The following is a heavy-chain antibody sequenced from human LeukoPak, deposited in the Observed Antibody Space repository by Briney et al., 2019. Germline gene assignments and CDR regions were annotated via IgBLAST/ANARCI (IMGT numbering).Heavy chain of an antibody. J-gene: IGHJ4*02. CDR1: GGSISGYY. CDR2: IYTSGST. CDR3: ARTYRTTVTHYYFDH. D-gene: IGHD4-17*01. V-gene: IGHV4-4*07. Sequence: SETLSLTCTVSGGSISGYYWSWIRQPAGKGLEWIGRIYTSGSTNYNPSLKSRVTMSVDTSKNQFSLKLTSVTAADTAVYYCARTYRTTVTHYYFDHWGQGALVTVSS.